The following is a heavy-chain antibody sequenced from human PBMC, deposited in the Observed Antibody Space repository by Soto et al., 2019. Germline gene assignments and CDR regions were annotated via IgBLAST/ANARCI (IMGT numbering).Heavy chain of an antibody. D-gene: IGHD2-8*01. V-gene: IGHV5-51*01. CDR1: GYTFSEFW. CDR2: IYPGDSDT. CDR3: ARHRMEYYATDV. J-gene: IGHJ6*02. Sequence: PGESLKISCKGSGYTFSEFWLGWVRQMPGKGLEWMGIIYPGDSDTRYSPSFQGQVTISADKSTNTAFLQWISLKASDTAMYYCARHRMEYYATDVWGQGTTVTVSS.